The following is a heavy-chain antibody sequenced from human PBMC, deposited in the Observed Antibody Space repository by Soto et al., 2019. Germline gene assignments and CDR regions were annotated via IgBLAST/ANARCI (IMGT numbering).Heavy chain of an antibody. CDR1: GGSISSSSYY. D-gene: IGHD3-10*01. V-gene: IGHV4-39*01. J-gene: IGHJ6*02. Sequence: PSETLSLTCTVSGGSISSSSYYWGWIRQPPGKGLEWIASIYYSGSTYYNPSLKSRVTISVDTSKNQISLKLSSVTAADTAVYYCASDLFTMVRGERSYYYYYYGMDVWGQGTTVTVS. CDR2: IYYSGST. CDR3: ASDLFTMVRGERSYYYYYYGMDV.